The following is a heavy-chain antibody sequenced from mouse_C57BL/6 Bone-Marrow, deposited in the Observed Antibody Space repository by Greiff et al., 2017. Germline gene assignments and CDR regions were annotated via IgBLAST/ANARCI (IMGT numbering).Heavy chain of an antibody. Sequence: EVKLVESGGGLVKPGGPLKLSCAASGFTFSSYAMSWVRQTPEKRLEWVATISDGGSYTYYPDNVKGRFTISRDNAKNNLYLQMSHLKSEDTAMYYCARGTTTVVAPYYYAMDYWGQGTSVTVSS. J-gene: IGHJ4*01. V-gene: IGHV5-4*03. CDR1: GFTFSSYA. D-gene: IGHD1-1*01. CDR3: ARGTTTVVAPYYYAMDY. CDR2: ISDGGSYT.